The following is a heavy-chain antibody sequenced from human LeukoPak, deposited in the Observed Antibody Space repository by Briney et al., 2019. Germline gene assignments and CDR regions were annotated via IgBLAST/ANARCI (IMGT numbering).Heavy chain of an antibody. CDR3: ARSYGSGSYYKDVYYYYYMDV. J-gene: IGHJ6*03. CDR2: MQYDGSIK. Sequence: GGSLRLSCAASGFTFSSYDMHWVRQAPGKGLEWVAFMQYDGSIKYYADSVKGRFTISRDNSKNTLYLQMDSLRADDTAVYFCARSYGSGSYYKDVYYYYYMDVWGKGTTVTVSS. CDR1: GFTFSSYD. D-gene: IGHD3-10*01. V-gene: IGHV3-30*02.